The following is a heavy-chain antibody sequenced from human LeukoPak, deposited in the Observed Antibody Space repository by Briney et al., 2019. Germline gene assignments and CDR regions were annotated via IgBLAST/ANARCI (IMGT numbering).Heavy chain of an antibody. J-gene: IGHJ5*02. CDR1: GFSFSSYW. D-gene: IGHD3-22*01. V-gene: IGHV3-30*18. CDR2: ISYDGRND. Sequence: GGSLRLSCAASGFSFSSYWMHWVRQAPTKGLEWVAVISYDGRNDYYEESVKGRFTISRDNSKRTVYLQMNSLTAEDTAVYYCAKDSYYDSSGYYDHWGQGTLVTVSS. CDR3: AKDSYYDSSGYYDH.